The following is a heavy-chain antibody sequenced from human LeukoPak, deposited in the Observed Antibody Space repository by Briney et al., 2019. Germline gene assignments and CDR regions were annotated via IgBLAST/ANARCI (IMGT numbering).Heavy chain of an antibody. V-gene: IGHV1-69*13. CDR1: GGTFSSYA. Sequence: EASVKVSCKASGGTFSSYAISWVRQAPGQGLEWMGGIIPIFGTANYAQKFQGRVTITADESTSTAYMELSSLRSEDTAVYYCARDRADSSGYHAFDIWGQGTVVTVPS. D-gene: IGHD3-22*01. J-gene: IGHJ3*02. CDR3: ARDRADSSGYHAFDI. CDR2: IIPIFGTA.